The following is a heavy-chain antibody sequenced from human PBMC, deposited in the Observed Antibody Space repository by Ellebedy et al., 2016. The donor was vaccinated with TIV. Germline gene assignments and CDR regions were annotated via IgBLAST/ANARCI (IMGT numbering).Heavy chain of an antibody. CDR3: ARDLSSGRSPRIDF. V-gene: IGHV1-18*01. J-gene: IGHJ4*02. Sequence: ASVKVSCKASGYTFSTYGFSWVRHAPGQGLEWMGWISAYNGNTKYAQKFQGRVTMTTDTSTSTAYMELRSLRSDDTAVYYCARDLSSGRSPRIDFWGQGTLVTVSS. D-gene: IGHD6-19*01. CDR2: ISAYNGNT. CDR1: GYTFSTYG.